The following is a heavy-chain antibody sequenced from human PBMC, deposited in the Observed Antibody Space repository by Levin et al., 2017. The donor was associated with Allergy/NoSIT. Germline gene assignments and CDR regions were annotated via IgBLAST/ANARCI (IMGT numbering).Heavy chain of an antibody. J-gene: IGHJ4*02. CDR1: GFTFSSYW. CDR3: ASKGNLWFGEWNFDY. Sequence: GGSLRLSCAASGFTFSSYWMSWVRQAPGKGLEWVANIKQDGSEKYYVDSVKGRFTISRDNAKNSLYLQMNSLRAEDTAVYYCASKGNLWFGEWNFDYWGQGTLVTVSS. V-gene: IGHV3-7*02. D-gene: IGHD3-10*01. CDR2: IKQDGSEK.